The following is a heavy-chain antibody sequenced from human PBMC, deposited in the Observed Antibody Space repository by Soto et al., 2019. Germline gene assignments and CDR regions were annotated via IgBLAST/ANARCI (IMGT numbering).Heavy chain of an antibody. Sequence: GGSLSLSCAASGFTFRSYAMNWVRQPQEKGLEWVSSISSTSTYTHYADSVKGRFTISRDNANNSLFLQMNSLRAEDTAIYYCARDLALAGNYWGQGALVTVSS. D-gene: IGHD6-19*01. V-gene: IGHV3-21*01. CDR3: ARDLALAGNY. CDR2: ISSTSTYT. J-gene: IGHJ4*02. CDR1: GFTFRSYA.